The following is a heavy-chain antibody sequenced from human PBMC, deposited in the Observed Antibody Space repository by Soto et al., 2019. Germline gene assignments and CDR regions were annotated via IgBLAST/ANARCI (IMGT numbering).Heavy chain of an antibody. D-gene: IGHD3-22*01. J-gene: IGHJ4*02. CDR1: GYTFTSYG. CDR2: ISAYNGNT. CDR3: ARGVWYYDSSGYPSFDY. V-gene: IGHV1-18*01. Sequence: ASVKVSCKASGYTFTSYGISWVRQAPGQGLEWMGWISAYNGNTNYAQKLQGRVTMTTDTSTSTAYMELRSLRSDDTAVYYCARGVWYYDSSGYPSFDYWGQGTPVTVSS.